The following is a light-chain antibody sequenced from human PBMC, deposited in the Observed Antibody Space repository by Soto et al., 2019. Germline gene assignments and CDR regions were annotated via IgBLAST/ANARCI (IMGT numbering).Light chain of an antibody. CDR3: QHLNSYPYT. Sequence: ILLTQSPSSLSASVGDRVTITCRASQDISSYLAWYQQKPGKAPKVLIFAASTLESGVPLRFSGSGSGTDFTLTISSLQPEDFATYYCQHLNSYPYTFGQGTKLEIK. J-gene: IGKJ2*01. V-gene: IGKV1-9*01. CDR2: AAS. CDR1: QDISSY.